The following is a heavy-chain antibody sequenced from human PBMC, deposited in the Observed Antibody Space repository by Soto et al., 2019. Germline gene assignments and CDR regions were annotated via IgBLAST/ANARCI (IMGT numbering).Heavy chain of an antibody. J-gene: IGHJ6*02. Sequence: SETLSLTCTVSGGSISSDGNYWSWIRQHPGKGLERIGYIYYSGSTNYNPSLKSRVTISVDTSKNQFSLKLNSVTAADTAVYYCARARMVRGIIYYYGMDVWGQGTTVTVSS. V-gene: IGHV4-31*03. CDR2: IYYSGST. CDR1: GGSISSDGNY. CDR3: ARARMVRGIIYYYGMDV. D-gene: IGHD3-10*01.